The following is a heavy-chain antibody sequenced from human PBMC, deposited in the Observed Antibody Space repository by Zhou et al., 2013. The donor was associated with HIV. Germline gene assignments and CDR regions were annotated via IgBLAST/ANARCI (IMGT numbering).Heavy chain of an antibody. CDR3: ARARYYYGSGSYYPFDY. V-gene: IGHV1-18*01. J-gene: IGHJ4*02. D-gene: IGHD3-10*01. CDR1: GYTFTSYG. Sequence: QVQLVQSGAEVKKPGSSVKVSCKASGYTFTSYGISWVRQAPGQGLEWMGWISAYNGKTKYAQKFQGRVTMTTDTSTSTAYMELRSLRSDDTAVYYCARARYYYGSGSYYPFDYWGQGTLVTVSS. CDR2: ISAYNGKT.